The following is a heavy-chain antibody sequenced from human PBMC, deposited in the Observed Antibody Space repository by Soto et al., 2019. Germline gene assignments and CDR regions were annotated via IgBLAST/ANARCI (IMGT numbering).Heavy chain of an antibody. CDR3: ARAQKKISSSRILPTDTNWFDP. CDR1: GGSFSGYY. Sequence: SETLSLTCAVYGGSFSGYYCSWIRQPPGKGLEWIGEINHSGSTNYNSSLKSRVIISVDTSKKQFSLKVSSVTAADTAVYYCARAQKKISSSRILPTDTNWFDPWGKGTRGTVSS. V-gene: IGHV4-34*01. J-gene: IGHJ5*02. D-gene: IGHD6-6*01. CDR2: INHSGST.